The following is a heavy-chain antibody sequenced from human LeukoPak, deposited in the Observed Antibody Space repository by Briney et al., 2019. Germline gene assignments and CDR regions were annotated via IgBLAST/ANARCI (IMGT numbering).Heavy chain of an antibody. Sequence: GGSLRLSCAASGFTFSSYAMSWVRQAPGKGLEWVSAISGSGGSTYYADSVKGRLTISRDNSKNTLYLQMSSLRAEDTAVYYCVKGAISSGDAFDIWGQGTMVTVSS. CDR2: ISGSGGST. J-gene: IGHJ3*02. D-gene: IGHD6-25*01. CDR3: VKGAISSGDAFDI. CDR1: GFTFSSYA. V-gene: IGHV3-23*01.